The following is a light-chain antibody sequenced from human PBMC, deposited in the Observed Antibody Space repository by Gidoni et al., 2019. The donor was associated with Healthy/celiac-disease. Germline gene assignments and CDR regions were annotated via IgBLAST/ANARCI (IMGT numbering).Light chain of an antibody. Sequence: DIQMTQSPSSLSASVGDRVTIPCRASQSISSYLYWYQQKPGKAPKLLIYAASSLQSGVPSRFSGSGSGTDFTLTISSLQPEDFSTYYYQQSYSTPLYTFGQGTKLEIK. J-gene: IGKJ2*01. CDR2: AAS. CDR1: QSISSY. V-gene: IGKV1-39*01. CDR3: QQSYSTPLYT.